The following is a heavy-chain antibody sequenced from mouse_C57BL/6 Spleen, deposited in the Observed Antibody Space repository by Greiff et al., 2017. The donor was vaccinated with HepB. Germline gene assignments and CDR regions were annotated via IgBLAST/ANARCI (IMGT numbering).Heavy chain of an antibody. CDR2: IDPANGNT. D-gene: IGHD1-1*01. CDR1: GFNIKNTY. J-gene: IGHJ1*03. V-gene: IGHV14-3*01. CDR3: ARFITTVVATQRYFDV. Sequence: VQLKQSVAELVRPGASVKLSCTASGFNIKNTYMHWVKQRPEQGLEWIGRIDPANGNTKYAPKFQGKATITADTSSNTAYLQLSSLTSEDTAIYYCARFITTVVATQRYFDVWGTGTTVTVSS.